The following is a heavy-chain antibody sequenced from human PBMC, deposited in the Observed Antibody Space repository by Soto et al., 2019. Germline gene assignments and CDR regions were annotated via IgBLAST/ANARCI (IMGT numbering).Heavy chain of an antibody. Sequence: ASVKVSCKASGYTFTGYYMHWVRQAPGQGLEWMGWINPNSGGTNYAQKFQGWVTMTRDTSISTAYMELSRLRSDDTAVYYCARWPLYRSSWPNPIDYWGQGTLVTVSS. J-gene: IGHJ4*02. CDR3: ARWPLYRSSWPNPIDY. CDR2: INPNSGGT. D-gene: IGHD6-13*01. V-gene: IGHV1-2*04. CDR1: GYTFTGYY.